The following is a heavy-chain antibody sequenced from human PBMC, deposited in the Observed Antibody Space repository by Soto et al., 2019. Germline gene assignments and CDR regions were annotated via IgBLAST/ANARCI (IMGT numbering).Heavy chain of an antibody. CDR3: ASGNEPTHYGGDYDFWSGSLYYYGMDV. D-gene: IGHD3-3*01. V-gene: IGHV1-69*13. J-gene: IGHJ6*02. CDR1: GGTFSSYA. CDR2: IIPIFGTA. Sequence: SVKVSCKASGGTFSSYAISWVRQAPGQGLEWMGGIIPIFGTANYAQKFQGRVTITADESTSTAYMELSSLRSEDTAVYYCASGNEPTHYGGDYDFWSGSLYYYGMDVWGQGTTVTVSS.